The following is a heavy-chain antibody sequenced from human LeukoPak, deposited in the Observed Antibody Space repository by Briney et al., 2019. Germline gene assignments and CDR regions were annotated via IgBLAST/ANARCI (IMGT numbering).Heavy chain of an antibody. J-gene: IGHJ6*03. V-gene: IGHV4-39*07. CDR2: IDYSGST. Sequence: PSETLSLTCTVSGGSISSSSYDWGWLRQPPGKGLEWIGSIDYSGSTYYNPSLDRLVIISVDTHNYQYSRKHSSVTAADTAVYYGTRGSIAYYYMDVWGKGATVTISS. CDR1: GGSISSSSYD. CDR3: TRGSIAYYYMDV. D-gene: IGHD3-22*01.